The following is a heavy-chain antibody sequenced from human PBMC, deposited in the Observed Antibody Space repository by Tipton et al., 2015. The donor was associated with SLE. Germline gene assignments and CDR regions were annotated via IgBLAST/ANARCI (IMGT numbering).Heavy chain of an antibody. CDR3: ARDVWGGYYYYYYMEV. D-gene: IGHD3-16*01. CDR2: IYYSGST. CDR1: GGSISSHY. V-gene: IGHV4-59*11. J-gene: IGHJ6*03. Sequence: TLSLTCTVSGGSISSHYWSWIRQPPGKGLEWIGYIYYSGSTNYNPSLKSRVTISVDTSKNQFSLKLSSVTAADTAVYYCARDVWGGYYYYYYMEVWGKGTTVTVSS.